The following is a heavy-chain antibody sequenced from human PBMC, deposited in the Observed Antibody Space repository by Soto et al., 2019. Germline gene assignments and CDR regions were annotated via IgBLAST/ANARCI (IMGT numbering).Heavy chain of an antibody. CDR3: ARDRGGYYEPLFDY. CDR1: GFTFSRYW. CDR2: INSDGSST. D-gene: IGHD3-22*01. Sequence: EVQLVESGGGLVQPGGSLRLSCAASGFTFSRYWMHWVRQAPGKGLVWVSRINSDGSSTSYADSVKGRFTISRDNAKNTLDLQMNSLRAEHTAVYYCARDRGGYYEPLFDYWGQGTLVTVSS. J-gene: IGHJ4*02. V-gene: IGHV3-74*01.